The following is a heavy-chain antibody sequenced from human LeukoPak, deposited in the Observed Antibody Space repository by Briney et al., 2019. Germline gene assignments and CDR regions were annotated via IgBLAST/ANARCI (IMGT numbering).Heavy chain of an antibody. D-gene: IGHD2-21*02. V-gene: IGHV1-2*06. CDR2: INPNSGGA. CDR3: ARDFCGGDCYSRSTYMNV. J-gene: IGHJ6*04. CDR1: GYTFTGYY. Sequence: ASVKVSCKASGYTFTGYYMHWVRQAPGQGLEWMGRINPNSGGANYAQKFQGRVTMTRATSISTAYMELSRLRSDDTAVYYCARDFCGGDCYSRSTYMNVWGKGTTVTVSS.